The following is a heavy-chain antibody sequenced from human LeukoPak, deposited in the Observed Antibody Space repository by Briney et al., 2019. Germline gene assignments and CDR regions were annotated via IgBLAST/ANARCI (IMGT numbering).Heavy chain of an antibody. J-gene: IGHJ4*02. V-gene: IGHV3-15*01. CDR2: IKSKTDGGTT. CDR3: TTEGRITMVRGVIDY. CDR1: GFTFSNAW. Sequence: GGSLRLSCAASGFTFSNAWMSWVRQAPGKGLEWVGRIKSKTDGGTTDYAAPVKGRFTISRDDSKNTLYLQMNSLKTEDTAVYYCTTEGRITMVRGVIDYWGQGTLVTVSS. D-gene: IGHD3-10*01.